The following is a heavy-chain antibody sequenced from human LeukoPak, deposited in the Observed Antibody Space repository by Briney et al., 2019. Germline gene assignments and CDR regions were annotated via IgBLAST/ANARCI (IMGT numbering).Heavy chain of an antibody. CDR2: IKQDGSEK. CDR1: GFTFGSYW. Sequence: GGSLRLSCAASGFTFGSYWMTWVRQAPGKGLEWVATIKQDGSEKYYVDSVKGRFTISRDNAKNSLYLQMNSLRAEDTAVYYCGRSKSWIQLWFDFWGQGTLVTVSS. D-gene: IGHD5-18*01. J-gene: IGHJ4*02. CDR3: GRSKSWIQLWFDF. V-gene: IGHV3-7*01.